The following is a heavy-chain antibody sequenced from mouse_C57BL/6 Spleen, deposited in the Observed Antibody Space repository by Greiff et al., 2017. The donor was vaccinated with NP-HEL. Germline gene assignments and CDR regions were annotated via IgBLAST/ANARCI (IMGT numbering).Heavy chain of an antibody. J-gene: IGHJ3*01. CDR3: AAGLRELAD. D-gene: IGHD2-4*01. Sequence: EVKLQESGGGLVKPGGSLKLSCAASGFTFSDYGMHWVRQAPEKGLEWVAYISSGSSTIYYADTVKGRFTISRDNAKNTLFLQMTSLRSEDTAMYYCAAGLRELADWGQGTLVTVSA. CDR2: ISSGSSTI. CDR1: GFTFSDYG. V-gene: IGHV5-17*01.